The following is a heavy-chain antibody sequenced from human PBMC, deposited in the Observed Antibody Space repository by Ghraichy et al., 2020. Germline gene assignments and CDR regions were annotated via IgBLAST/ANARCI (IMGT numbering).Heavy chain of an antibody. CDR3: AKGYLYYDFWSGLNFDY. Sequence: GGSLRLSCAASGFTFSSYAMSWVRQAPGKGLEWVSAISGSGGSTYYADSVKGRFTISRDNSKNTLYLQMNSLRAEDTAVYYCAKGYLYYDFWSGLNFDYWGQGTLVTVSS. CDR1: GFTFSSYA. CDR2: ISGSGGST. V-gene: IGHV3-23*01. J-gene: IGHJ4*02. D-gene: IGHD3-3*01.